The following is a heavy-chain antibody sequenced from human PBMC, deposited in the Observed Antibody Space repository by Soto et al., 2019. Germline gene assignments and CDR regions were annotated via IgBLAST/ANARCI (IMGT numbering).Heavy chain of an antibody. Sequence: QVQLVQSGAEVEKPGASVKVSCKAPGYTFTNYAVHWVRQAPGQRHEWMGWINAGNGNTRFSQKLQGRVTITRDTSARTVDMELSSLRSEDTSVYYCARGHLAVVPVASWFYYMDVWGKGTTVTVSS. CDR2: INAGNGNT. J-gene: IGHJ6*03. CDR3: ARGHLAVVPVASWFYYMDV. D-gene: IGHD2-2*01. V-gene: IGHV1-3*01. CDR1: GYTFTNYA.